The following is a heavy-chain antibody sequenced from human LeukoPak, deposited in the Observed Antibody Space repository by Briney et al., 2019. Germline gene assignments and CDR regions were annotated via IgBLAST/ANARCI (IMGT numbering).Heavy chain of an antibody. CDR3: AKARRHYYGSGKNLTPWPAGMDV. V-gene: IGHV4-59*01. Sequence: SSETLSLPCTVPGGSISSDYWTWIRQPPGKGLEWIGYSGSSKYNPSLKSRVTISVDTSKSRFSLTLSSVTAADTAVYYCAKARRHYYGSGKNLTPWPAGMDVWGQGTTVTVS. J-gene: IGHJ6*02. CDR1: GGSISSDY. CDR2: SGSS. D-gene: IGHD3-10*01.